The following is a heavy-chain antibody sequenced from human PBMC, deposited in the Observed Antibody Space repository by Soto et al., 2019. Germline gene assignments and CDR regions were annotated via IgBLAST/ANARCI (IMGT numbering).Heavy chain of an antibody. V-gene: IGHV4-34*01. CDR3: ARGQEGVVATH. J-gene: IGHJ4*02. CDR1: GGSLSGYY. CDR2: VKDGGHT. Sequence: QVQLQQWGTGLLKPSETLSLNCAVTGGSLSGYYWSWIRQAPGKGLEWIGEVKDGGHTNYSPSLRGRVTISSDTSNHQCSLRLNSVTAADTGVYYCARGQEGVVATHWDQGSLVTVSS. D-gene: IGHD5-12*01.